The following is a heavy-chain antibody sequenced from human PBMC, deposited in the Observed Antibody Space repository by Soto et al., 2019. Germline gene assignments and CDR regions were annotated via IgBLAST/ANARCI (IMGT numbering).Heavy chain of an antibody. Sequence: PSETLSLTCTVSGGSISSYYWSWIRQPPGKGLEWIGYIYYSGSTNYNPSLKSRVTISVDTSKNQFSLKLSSVTAADTAVYYCARDLAHSNPYYFDYWGQGTLVTVSS. CDR2: IYYSGST. CDR1: GGSISSYY. CDR3: ARDLAHSNPYYFDY. V-gene: IGHV4-59*01. D-gene: IGHD4-4*01. J-gene: IGHJ4*02.